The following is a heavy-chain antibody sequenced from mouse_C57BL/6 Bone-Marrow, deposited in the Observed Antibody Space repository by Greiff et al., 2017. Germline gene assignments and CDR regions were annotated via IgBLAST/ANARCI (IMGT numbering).Heavy chain of an antibody. D-gene: IGHD1-1*01. Sequence: VMLVESGPELVKPGASVKLSCKASGYTFTSYDINWVKQRPGQGLEWIGWIYPRDGSTKYTEKFKGKATLTVDTSSSTAYMELHSLPSEDSAVYFCARLEFDGSSGDWYFDVWGTGTTVTVSS. CDR2: IYPRDGST. J-gene: IGHJ1*03. CDR1: GYTFTSYD. V-gene: IGHV1-85*01. CDR3: ARLEFDGSSGDWYFDV.